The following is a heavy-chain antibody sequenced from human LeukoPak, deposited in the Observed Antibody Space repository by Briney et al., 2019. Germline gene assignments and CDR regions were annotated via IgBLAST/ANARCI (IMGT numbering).Heavy chain of an antibody. V-gene: IGHV3-11*04. CDR2: ISSSGSTI. D-gene: IGHD5-12*01. CDR1: GFTFSDYY. CDR3: ARDRSGYSGYAFFDY. Sequence: PGGSLRLSCAASGFTFSDYYMSWIRQAPGKGLEWVSYISSSGSTIYYADSVKGRFTISRDNAKNSLYLQMDSLRAEDTAVYYCARDRSGYSGYAFFDYWGQGTLVTVSS. J-gene: IGHJ4*02.